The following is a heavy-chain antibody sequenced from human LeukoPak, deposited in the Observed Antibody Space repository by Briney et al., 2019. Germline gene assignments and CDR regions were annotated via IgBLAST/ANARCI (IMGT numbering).Heavy chain of an antibody. CDR3: ARDSPGGFGRFDH. V-gene: IGHV4-61*05. Sequence: SETLSLTCTVSGGSISRSNNYWAWIRQPPGKGLEWIGYIDYSGSTNYNPSLKSRVTISVDMSKNQFSLKLTSVTAADTAVYYCARDSPGGFGRFDHWGQGSLVTVSS. J-gene: IGHJ5*02. D-gene: IGHD3-10*01. CDR1: GGSISRSNNY. CDR2: IDYSGST.